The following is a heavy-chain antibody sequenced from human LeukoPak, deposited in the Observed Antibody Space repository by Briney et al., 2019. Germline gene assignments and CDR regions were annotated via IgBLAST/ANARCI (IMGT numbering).Heavy chain of an antibody. CDR2: INHSGST. CDR3: ARGKNIAVAGTGWFDP. CDR1: GGSFSGYY. Sequence: SETLSLTCAVYGGSFSGYYWSWIPQPPGKGLEWIGEINHSGSTNYNPSLKSRVTISVDTSKNQFSLKLSSVTAADTAVYYCARGKNIAVAGTGWFDPWGQGTLVTVSS. J-gene: IGHJ5*02. D-gene: IGHD6-19*01. V-gene: IGHV4-34*01.